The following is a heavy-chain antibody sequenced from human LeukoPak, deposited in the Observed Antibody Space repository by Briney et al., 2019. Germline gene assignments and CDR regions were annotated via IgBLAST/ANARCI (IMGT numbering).Heavy chain of an antibody. CDR1: GGSISSYY. CDR3: ARVLNYDILTGIYYYYGMDV. CDR2: IYYSGST. J-gene: IGHJ6*02. D-gene: IGHD3-9*01. V-gene: IGHV4-59*01. Sequence: SETLSLTCTVSGGSISSYYWSWIRQPPGKGLEWIGYIYYSGSTNYNPSLKSRVTISVDTSKNQFSLKLSSVTAADTAVYYCARVLNYDILTGIYYYYGMDVWGQGTTVTVSS.